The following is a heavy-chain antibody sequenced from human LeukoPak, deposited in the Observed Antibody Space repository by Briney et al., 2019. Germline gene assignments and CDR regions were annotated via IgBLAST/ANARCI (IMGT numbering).Heavy chain of an antibody. D-gene: IGHD3-10*01. V-gene: IGHV4-30-4*01. CDR1: GGSISSGDYY. Sequence: SETLSLTCTVSGGSISSGDYYWRWIRQPPGKGREWIGYIYYSGSTYYNPSLKSRVTISVDTSKNQFSLKMSSVTAADTAVYYWARDRLGLWFGSFDPWGQGTLVTVSS. J-gene: IGHJ5*02. CDR2: IYYSGST. CDR3: ARDRLGLWFGSFDP.